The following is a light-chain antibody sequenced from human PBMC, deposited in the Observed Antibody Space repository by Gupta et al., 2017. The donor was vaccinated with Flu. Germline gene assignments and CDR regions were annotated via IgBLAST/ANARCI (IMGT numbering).Light chain of an antibody. J-gene: IGLJ1*01. CDR2: EAT. CDR3: CSDVGSDTSYV. V-gene: IGLV2-23*01. CDR1: SSDVGSDNL. Sequence: SALTQPASVSGSPGQSITISCPGTSSDVGSDNLVSWYQQYPDKVPRLMIYEATKRPSGVSDRLSGAKSANTAALIISGLQAEDEADYYFCSDVGSDTSYVFGSGTKVTVL.